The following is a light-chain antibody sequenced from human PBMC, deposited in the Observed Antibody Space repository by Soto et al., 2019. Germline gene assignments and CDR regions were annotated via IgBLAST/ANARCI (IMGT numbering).Light chain of an antibody. CDR2: GAS. CDR3: QQYNNWPPWT. J-gene: IGKJ1*01. CDR1: RSISSN. V-gene: IGKV3-15*01. Sequence: EIVMTQSPATLSVSPGERATLSCRASRSISSNLAWYQHKSGQAPRLLIYGASTRAAGVPARFSGSGSGADFTLTISSLQSEDLAVYYCQQYNNWPPWTFGQGTKVEIK.